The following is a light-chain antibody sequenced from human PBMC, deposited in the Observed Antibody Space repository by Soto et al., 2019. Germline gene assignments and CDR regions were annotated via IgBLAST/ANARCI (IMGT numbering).Light chain of an antibody. V-gene: IGKV3-20*01. CDR2: GAS. CDR3: QQYGSSLPLT. CDR1: QSVSSSY. Sequence: EIVLTQSPGTMSLSPGERATLSCRASQSVSSSYLAWYQQKPGQAPRLLIYGASSRATGIPDRFSGSGSGTSFTLTSSRLEPEDFAVYYCQQYGSSLPLTFGGGTKVEIK. J-gene: IGKJ4*01.